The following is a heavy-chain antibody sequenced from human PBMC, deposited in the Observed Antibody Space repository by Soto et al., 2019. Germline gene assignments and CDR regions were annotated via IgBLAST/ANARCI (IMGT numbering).Heavy chain of an antibody. Sequence: GGSLRLSCAASGFTFSNARMNWVRQAPGKGLEWVGRIKSKTDGGKTEYAAPVKGRFTISRDDSKNTLYLQMNSVKTADTAVYYCTTGYELARGFDYWGQGTLVTVSS. V-gene: IGHV3-15*07. CDR3: TTGYELARGFDY. CDR1: GFTFSNAR. J-gene: IGHJ4*02. D-gene: IGHD1-7*01. CDR2: IKSKTDGGKT.